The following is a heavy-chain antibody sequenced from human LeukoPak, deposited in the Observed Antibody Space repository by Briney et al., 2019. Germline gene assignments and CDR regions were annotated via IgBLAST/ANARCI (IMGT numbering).Heavy chain of an antibody. Sequence: ASVKVSCKASGYTFTSYAMHWVRQAPGQRLEWMGWINAGNGNTKYSQKFQGRVTITRDTSASTAYMELSSLRSEDTAVYYCARRPFSGGYYFYYFDYWGQGTLVTVSS. CDR1: GYTFTSYA. V-gene: IGHV1-3*01. J-gene: IGHJ4*02. CDR2: INAGNGNT. CDR3: ARRPFSGGYYFYYFDY. D-gene: IGHD3-22*01.